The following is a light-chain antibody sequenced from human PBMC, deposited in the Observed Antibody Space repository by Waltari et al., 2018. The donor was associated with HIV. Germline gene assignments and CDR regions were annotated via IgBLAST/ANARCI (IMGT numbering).Light chain of an antibody. CDR1: QSVSTY. CDR2: AAS. CDR3: QQSYSTPQWT. Sequence: DIQMTQSPASLSASVGDRVTITCRASQSVSTYLNWYQHKPGKAPKLLIFAASSLQSGVPSRFSGSGSGTDFTFTISSLQPEDFATYYCQQSYSTPQWTFGQGTKVEIK. V-gene: IGKV1-39*01. J-gene: IGKJ1*01.